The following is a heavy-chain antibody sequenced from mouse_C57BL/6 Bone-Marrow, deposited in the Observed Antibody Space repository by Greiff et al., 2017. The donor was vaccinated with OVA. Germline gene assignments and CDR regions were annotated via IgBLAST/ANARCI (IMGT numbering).Heavy chain of an antibody. Sequence: VQLQQPGAELVQPGASVKLSCKASGYTFTSYWMHWVKQRPGRGLEWIGRIDPHSGGTKYNEKFKSKATLTVDKPSSTAYMQLSSLTSEDSAVYYCARLLLPFFAYWGQGTLVTVSA. CDR3: ARLLLPFFAY. CDR1: GYTFTSYW. V-gene: IGHV1-72*01. D-gene: IGHD1-1*01. J-gene: IGHJ3*01. CDR2: IDPHSGGT.